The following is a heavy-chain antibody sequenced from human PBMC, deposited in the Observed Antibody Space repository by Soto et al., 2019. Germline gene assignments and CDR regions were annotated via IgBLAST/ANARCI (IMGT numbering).Heavy chain of an antibody. Sequence: QVQLMQSGAEVTKPGASVTLSCKTSGYAFMSYGLSWVRLAPGQGLEWMGWTVAGSGNRIYAQKFQDRINMNIDTSTNTGYMELRRLRSDDSALYFCTRVAGYGSGSRHFDHWGQGTLVTVSS. V-gene: IGHV1-18*01. J-gene: IGHJ4*02. CDR3: TRVAGYGSGSRHFDH. D-gene: IGHD3-10*01. CDR2: TVAGSGNR. CDR1: GYAFMSYG.